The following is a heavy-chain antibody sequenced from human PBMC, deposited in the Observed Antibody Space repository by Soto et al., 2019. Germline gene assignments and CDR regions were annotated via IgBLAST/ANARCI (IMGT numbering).Heavy chain of an antibody. CDR3: ARYIVVVTATYAFDI. V-gene: IGHV3-30-3*01. J-gene: IGHJ3*02. CDR2: ISYDGSDK. D-gene: IGHD2-21*02. CDR1: GFTLSSYA. Sequence: QVQLVESGGGVVQPGRSLSLSCAASGFTLSSYARHWVGQALGRGLGGVAVISYDGSDKYYADSVKGRFTISRDNSKNTLYLQMNSLRAEDTAVYYCARYIVVVTATYAFDIWGQGTMVTVSS.